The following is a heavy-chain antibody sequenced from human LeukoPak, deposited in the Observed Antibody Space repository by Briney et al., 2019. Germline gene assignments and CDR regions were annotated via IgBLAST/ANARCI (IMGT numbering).Heavy chain of an antibody. D-gene: IGHD2-2*02. CDR2: ISWNSGRI. J-gene: IGHJ6*02. CDR1: GFVFDDYA. CDR3: ARDPGSLPAAIGYCYYGMDV. Sequence: QPGRSLRLSCTASGFVFDDYAMHWVRQAPGKGLEWVSGISWNSGRIGYADSVKGRFTISRDNAKNSVYLQMNSLRAEDTALYYCARDPGSLPAAIGYCYYGMDVWGQGTTVTVSS. V-gene: IGHV3-9*01.